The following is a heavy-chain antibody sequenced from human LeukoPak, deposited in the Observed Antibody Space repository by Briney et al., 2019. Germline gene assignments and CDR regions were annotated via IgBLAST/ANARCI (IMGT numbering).Heavy chain of an antibody. CDR3: AREYSGYSGDYYYYYMDV. Sequence: SETLSLTCTVSGGSISSYYWSWIRQPAGKGLEWIGRIYTSGSTNYNPSLKSRVTMSVDTSKNQFSLKLSSVTAADTAVYSCAREYSGYSGDYYYYYMDVWGKGTTVTVSS. CDR2: IYTSGST. D-gene: IGHD5-12*01. J-gene: IGHJ6*03. V-gene: IGHV4-4*07. CDR1: GGSISSYY.